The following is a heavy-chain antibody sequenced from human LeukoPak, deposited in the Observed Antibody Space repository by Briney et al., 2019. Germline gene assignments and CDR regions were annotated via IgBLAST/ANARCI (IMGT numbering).Heavy chain of an antibody. V-gene: IGHV1-69*05. CDR2: IIPIFGTA. D-gene: IGHD3-22*01. CDR3: ARGGVGAAYDSSGYYHFDY. Sequence: GSSVKVSCKASGGTFSSYAISWVRQAPGQGLEWMGGIIPIFGTANYAQKFQGRVTMTRDTSTSTVYMELSSLRSEDTAVYYCARGGVGAAYDSSGYYHFDYWGQGTLVTVSS. CDR1: GGTFSSYA. J-gene: IGHJ4*02.